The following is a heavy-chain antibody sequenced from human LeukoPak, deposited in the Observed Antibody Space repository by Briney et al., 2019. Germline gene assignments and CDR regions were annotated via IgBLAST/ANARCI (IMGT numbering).Heavy chain of an antibody. CDR3: AREYMPDYYYYYMDV. J-gene: IGHJ6*03. CDR1: GYTFTGYY. CDR2: INPNSGGT. Sequence: ASVKVSCKASGYTFTGYYMHWVRQAPGQGLEWMGWINPNSGGTNYAQKFQGRVTMTRDTSISTAYMELSRLRSDDTAVYYCAREYMPDYYYYYMDVWGKGTTVTVSS. V-gene: IGHV1-2*02. D-gene: IGHD2-2*01.